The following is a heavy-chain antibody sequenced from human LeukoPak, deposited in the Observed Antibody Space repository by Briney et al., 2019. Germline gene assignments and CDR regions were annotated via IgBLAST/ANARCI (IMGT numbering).Heavy chain of an antibody. CDR2: VDPEDGET. J-gene: IGHJ4*02. CDR3: ATSPLLVLQPFDY. D-gene: IGHD6-6*01. CDR1: GYTFTDYY. V-gene: IGHV1-69-2*01. Sequence: GATVKISCKASGYTFTDYYMHWVQQAPGKGLEWMGRVDPEDGETIYAEKFQGRVTITADTSTDTAYMELSSLRSEDTAVYYCATSPLLVLQPFDYRGQGTLVTVSS.